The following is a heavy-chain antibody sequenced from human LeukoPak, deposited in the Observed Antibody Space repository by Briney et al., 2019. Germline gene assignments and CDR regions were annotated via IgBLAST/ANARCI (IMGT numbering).Heavy chain of an antibody. CDR1: GGSTSSYY. D-gene: IGHD6-19*01. V-gene: IGHV4-4*07. J-gene: IGHJ6*03. CDR3: ARDESYSSGWKNYYYYMDV. Sequence: SETLSLTCTVSGGSTSSYYWSWIRQPAGKGLEWIGRIYTSGSTNYNPSLKSRVTMSVDTSKNQFSLKLSSVTAADTAVYYCARDESYSSGWKNYYYYMDVWGKGTTVTISS. CDR2: IYTSGST.